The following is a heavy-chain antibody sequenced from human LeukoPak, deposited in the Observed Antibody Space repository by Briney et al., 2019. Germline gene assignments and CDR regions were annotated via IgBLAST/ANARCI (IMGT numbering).Heavy chain of an antibody. D-gene: IGHD6-13*01. CDR1: RGTFSSYA. CDR2: IIPIFGTA. CDR3: AKGGQQLVRGWLIYYYYYMDV. J-gene: IGHJ6*03. Sequence: SVKVSCKASRGTFSSYAISWVRQAPGQGLEWMGGIIPIFGTANYAQKFQGRVTITADKSTSTAYMELSSLRSEDTAVYYCAKGGQQLVRGWLIYYYYYMDVWGKGTTVTISS. V-gene: IGHV1-69*06.